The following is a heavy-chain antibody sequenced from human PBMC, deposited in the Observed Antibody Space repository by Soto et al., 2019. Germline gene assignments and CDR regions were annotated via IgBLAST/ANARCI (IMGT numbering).Heavy chain of an antibody. Sequence: SETLSLTCTVSGGSISSYYWSWIRQPPGKGLEWIGYIYYSGSTNYNPSLKSRVTISVDTSKNQFSLKLSSVTAADTAVYYWARGTGGSLKPFDYWGQGTLVTVSS. CDR1: GGSISSYY. J-gene: IGHJ4*02. CDR3: ARGTGGSLKPFDY. D-gene: IGHD6-13*01. CDR2: IYYSGST. V-gene: IGHV4-59*01.